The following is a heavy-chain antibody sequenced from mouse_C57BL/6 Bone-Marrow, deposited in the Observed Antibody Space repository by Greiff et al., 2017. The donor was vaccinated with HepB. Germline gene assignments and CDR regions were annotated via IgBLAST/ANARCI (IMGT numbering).Heavy chain of an antibody. CDR1: GFTFSDFY. CDR2: SRNKANDYTT. CDR3: ARDAVYDYNWYFDG. J-gene: IGHJ1*03. D-gene: IGHD2-4*01. V-gene: IGHV7-1*01. Sequence: EVNVVESGGGLVQSGRSLRLSCATSGFTFSDFYMEWVRQAPGKGLEWIAASRNKANDYTTEYSASVKGRFIVSRDTSQSILYRQMNALRAEDTASYYCARDAVYDYNWYFDGWGTGTTVTVSS.